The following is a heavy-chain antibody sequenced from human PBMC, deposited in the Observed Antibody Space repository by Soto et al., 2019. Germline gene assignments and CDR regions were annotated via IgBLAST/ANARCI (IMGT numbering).Heavy chain of an antibody. J-gene: IGHJ4*02. V-gene: IGHV1-3*01. CDR3: ARGPGYSYGYN. Sequence: GASVKVSCKASGYTFTSYAMHWVRQAPRQRLEWMGWINAGNGNTKYSQKFQGRVTITRDTSASTAYMELSSLRSEDTAVYYCARGPGYSYGYNWGQGTLVTVSS. CDR1: GYTFTSYA. D-gene: IGHD5-18*01. CDR2: INAGNGNT.